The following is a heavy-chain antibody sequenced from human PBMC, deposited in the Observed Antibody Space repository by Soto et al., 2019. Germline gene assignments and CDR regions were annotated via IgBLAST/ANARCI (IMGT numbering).Heavy chain of an antibody. D-gene: IGHD1-26*01. Sequence: ASVKVSCKASGYTFTSYAMHWVRQAPGQRLEWMGWINAGNGNTKYSQKFQGRVTITRDTSASTAYMELSSLRSEDTAVYCCARVRVGATTSFDYWGQGTLVTVSS. J-gene: IGHJ4*02. CDR2: INAGNGNT. CDR3: ARVRVGATTSFDY. V-gene: IGHV1-3*01. CDR1: GYTFTSYA.